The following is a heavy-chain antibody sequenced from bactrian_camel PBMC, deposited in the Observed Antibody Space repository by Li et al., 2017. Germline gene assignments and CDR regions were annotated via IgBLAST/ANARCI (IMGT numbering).Heavy chain of an antibody. CDR3: AADYPSSGGGYCLRVYEYNY. CDR1: GYIYSSYC. D-gene: IGHD2*01. V-gene: IGHV3S53*01. Sequence: HVQLVESGGGSVQAGGSLRLSCSASGYIYSSYCMGWFRQAPGKEREGVAAIDSDGSSSYVDSVKGRFTVSKDNAENTLYLQMTSLKPEDTAMYYCAADYPSSGGGYCLRVYEYNYWGQGTQVTVS. CDR2: IDSDGSS. J-gene: IGHJ4*01.